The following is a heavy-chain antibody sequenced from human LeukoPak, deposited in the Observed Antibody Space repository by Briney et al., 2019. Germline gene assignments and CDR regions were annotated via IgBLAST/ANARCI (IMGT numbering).Heavy chain of an antibody. CDR1: GFTFSGYA. CDR2: ISYDGSNK. J-gene: IGHJ4*02. V-gene: IGHV3-30-3*01. CDR3: AREDNGDYHFDY. Sequence: GGSLRLSCAASGFTFSGYAMHWVRQAPGKGLEWVAVISYDGSNKYYADSVKGRFTISRDNSKNTLYLQMNGLRAEDTAVYYCAREDNGDYHFDYWGQGTLVTVSS. D-gene: IGHD4-17*01.